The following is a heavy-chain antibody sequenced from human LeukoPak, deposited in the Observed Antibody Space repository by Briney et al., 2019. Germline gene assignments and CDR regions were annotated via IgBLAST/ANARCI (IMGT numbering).Heavy chain of an antibody. D-gene: IGHD6-6*01. Sequence: GASVKVSCKASGYTFTSYDINWVRQATGQGLEWMGWMNPNSGNTGYAQKFQGGVTITRNTSISTAYMELSSLRSEDTAVYYCARGVIAARLYYYYYYYMDVWGKGTTVTVSS. J-gene: IGHJ6*03. CDR2: MNPNSGNT. CDR1: GYTFTSYD. CDR3: ARGVIAARLYYYYYYYMDV. V-gene: IGHV1-8*03.